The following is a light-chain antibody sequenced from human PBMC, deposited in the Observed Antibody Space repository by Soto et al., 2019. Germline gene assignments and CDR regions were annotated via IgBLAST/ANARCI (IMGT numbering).Light chain of an antibody. V-gene: IGKV3-11*01. CDR3: QQRHNWPIT. J-gene: IGKJ5*01. CDR2: DTS. CDR1: QTIRGL. Sequence: EIVLTQSPATLSFSPGERATLSCRTSQTIRGLLNWYQQRPGQAPRLLIYDTSNRATDIQARFSGSGSGTDFILTISSLDPEDFGVYFFQQRHNWPITFGQGTRLDIK.